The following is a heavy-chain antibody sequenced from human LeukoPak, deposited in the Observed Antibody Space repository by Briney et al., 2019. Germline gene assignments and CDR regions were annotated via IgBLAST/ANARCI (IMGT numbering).Heavy chain of an antibody. CDR3: ARPGYCSNTSCLEEGYDY. D-gene: IGHD2-2*01. Sequence: KPSETLSLTCTVSGGSISSSSYYWGWIRQPPGKGLEWIGSIYYSGSTYYNPSLKSRVTISADTSKNQFSLKLSSVTAADTAVYYCARPGYCSNTSCLEEGYDYWGQGTLVTVSS. CDR1: GGSISSSSYY. V-gene: IGHV4-39*01. J-gene: IGHJ4*02. CDR2: IYYSGST.